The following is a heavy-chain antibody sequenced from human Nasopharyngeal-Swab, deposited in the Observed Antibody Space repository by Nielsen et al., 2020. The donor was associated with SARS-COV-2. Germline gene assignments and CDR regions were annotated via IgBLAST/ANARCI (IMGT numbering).Heavy chain of an antibody. V-gene: IGHV3-20*04. CDR2: INWNGGST. J-gene: IGHJ6*03. CDR1: GFTFDDYG. Sequence: GESLKISCAASGFTFDDYGMSWVRQAPGKGLEWVSGINWNGGSTGYADSVKGRFTISRDNAKNSLYLQMNSLRAEDTALYYCAKDIFRATNSRAPVTTIAYYMDVWGKGTTVTVSS. CDR3: AKDIFRATNSRAPVTTIAYYMDV. D-gene: IGHD1-26*01.